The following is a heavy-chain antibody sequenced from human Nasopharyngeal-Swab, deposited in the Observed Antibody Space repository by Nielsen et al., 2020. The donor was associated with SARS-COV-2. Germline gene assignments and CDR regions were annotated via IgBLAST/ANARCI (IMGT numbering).Heavy chain of an antibody. J-gene: IGHJ6*02. Sequence: ASVKVSCKASGYTFTSYAMNWVRQAPGQGLEWMGWINTNTGNPTYAQGFTGRFVFSLDTSVSAAYLQISSLKAEDTAVYYCARARGQSHNYYYYGMDVWGQGTTVTVSS. V-gene: IGHV7-4-1*02. CDR1: GYTFTSYA. CDR3: ARARGQSHNYYYYGMDV. CDR2: INTNTGNP.